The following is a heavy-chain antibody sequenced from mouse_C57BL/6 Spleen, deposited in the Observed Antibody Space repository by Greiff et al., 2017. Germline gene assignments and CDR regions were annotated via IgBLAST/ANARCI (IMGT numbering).Heavy chain of an antibody. CDR3: ARAAQATNFYY. J-gene: IGHJ2*01. CDR2: INPSSGYT. D-gene: IGHD3-2*02. CDR1: GYTFTSYW. V-gene: IGHV1-7*01. Sequence: VQLQQSGAELAKPGASVKLSCKASGYTFTSYWMHWVNQRPGQGLEWIGYINPSSGYTKYNQKFKDKATLTADKSSSTAYMQLRSLTYEDSAVYYCARAAQATNFYYWGQGTTLTVSS.